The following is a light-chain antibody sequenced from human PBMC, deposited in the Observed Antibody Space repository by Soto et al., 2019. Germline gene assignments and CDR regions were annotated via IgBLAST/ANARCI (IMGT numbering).Light chain of an antibody. CDR3: QRYADWPLT. J-gene: IGKJ4*01. CDR2: GAS. Sequence: IVMTQSPATLSLSPGERATLACRASQSLGTNLGWYQQNPGQAPRLLIYGASTRATAIPARFSGSGSGTEFTITSASLQSEDFALYYCQRYADWPLTFGGGNKVEIK. V-gene: IGKV3-15*01. CDR1: QSLGTN.